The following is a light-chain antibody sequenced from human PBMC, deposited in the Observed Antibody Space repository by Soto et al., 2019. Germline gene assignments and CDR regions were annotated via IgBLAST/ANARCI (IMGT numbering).Light chain of an antibody. V-gene: IGLV2-8*01. J-gene: IGLJ1*01. CDR1: SSDVGGYNY. CDR2: EVS. Sequence: QSDLNKPPSAYGSPGQSVAVSCTRTSSDVGGYNYVSWYQQHPGKAPKLMIYEVSKRPSGVPDRFSGSKSGNTASLTVSGLQAEDEADYYCISYAGSNNLYVFGTGTKVTVL. CDR3: ISYAGSNNLYV.